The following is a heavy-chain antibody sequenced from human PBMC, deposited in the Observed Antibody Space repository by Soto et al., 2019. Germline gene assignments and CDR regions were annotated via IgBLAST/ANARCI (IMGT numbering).Heavy chain of an antibody. CDR3: ARAHGSSWYNWFDP. J-gene: IGHJ5*02. V-gene: IGHV1-69*13. CDR1: GGTFSSYA. Sequence: ASVKVSCKASGGTFSSYAISWVRQAPGRGLEWMGGIIPLFGTTNYAQKFRGRVTVTADESTSTVYMEVRSLRFEDAAVYYCARAHGSSWYNWFDPWGQGTLVTVSS. CDR2: IIPLFGTT. D-gene: IGHD6-13*01.